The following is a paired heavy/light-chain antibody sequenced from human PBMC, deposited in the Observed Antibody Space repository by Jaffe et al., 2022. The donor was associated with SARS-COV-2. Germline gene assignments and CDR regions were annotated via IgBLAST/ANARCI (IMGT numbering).Light chain of an antibody. CDR2: STS. CDR1: TGAVTSGYY. CDR3: LLYYGGAVV. V-gene: IGLV7-43*01. Sequence: QTVVTQEPSLTVSPGGTVTLTCASSTGAVTSGYYPNWFQQKPGQAPRALIYSTSNKHSWTPARFSGSLLGGKAALTLSGVQPEDEAEYYCLLYYGGAVVFGGGTKLTVL. J-gene: IGLJ2*01.
Heavy chain of an antibody. V-gene: IGHV3-13*01. Sequence: EVQLVESGGGLVQPGGSLRLSCAASGFTFSSYDMHWVRQATGKGLEWVSAIGTAGDTYYPGSVKGRFTISRENAKNSLYLQMNSLRAGDTAVYYCARVGYYYDSSGFDYYYYYYMDVWGKGTTVTVSS. CDR2: IGTAGDT. D-gene: IGHD3-22*01. CDR3: ARVGYYYDSSGFDYYYYYYMDV. J-gene: IGHJ6*03. CDR1: GFTFSSYD.